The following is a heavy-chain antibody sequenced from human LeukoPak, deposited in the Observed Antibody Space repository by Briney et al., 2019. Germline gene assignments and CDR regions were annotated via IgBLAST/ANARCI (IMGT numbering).Heavy chain of an antibody. J-gene: IGHJ5*02. CDR3: AKDYPPSLVRFA. CDR1: GFTFSSYS. CDR2: ISSSSSYI. Sequence: GGSLRLSCAASGFTFSSYSMNWVRQAPGKGLEWVSSISSSSSYIYYADSVKGRFTISRDNAKNSLYLQMNSLRAEDTAVYYCAKDYPPSLVRFAWGQGTLVTVSS. V-gene: IGHV3-21*01. D-gene: IGHD6-6*01.